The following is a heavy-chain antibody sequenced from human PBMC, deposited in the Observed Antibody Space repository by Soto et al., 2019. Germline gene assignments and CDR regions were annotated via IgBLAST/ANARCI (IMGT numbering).Heavy chain of an antibody. CDR3: AKDISGRGSFYYYHGLDV. V-gene: IGHV3-9*01. CDR1: KFTFDDYA. CDR2: ISWNGGSI. D-gene: IGHD1-26*01. J-gene: IGHJ6*02. Sequence: SLRLSCAASKFTFDDYAMHWVRQAPGKGLEWVSGISWNGGSIGYADSVKARFTISRDNAKNSLYLQMNSLRVEDTALYYCAKDISGRGSFYYYHGLDVWGQGTMVTVSS.